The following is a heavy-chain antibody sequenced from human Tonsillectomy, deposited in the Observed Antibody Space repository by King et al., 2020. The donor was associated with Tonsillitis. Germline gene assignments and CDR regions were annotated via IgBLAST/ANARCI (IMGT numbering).Heavy chain of an antibody. CDR1: GGSISNHY. CDR2: IYISGTT. J-gene: IGHJ2*01. CDR3: ARGGGLGWYFDL. V-gene: IGHV4-4*07. D-gene: IGHD3/OR15-3a*01. Sequence: HVQLQESGPGLVKPSETLSLTCTVSGGSISNHYWSWIRQSAGKGLEWIGRIYISGTTNYNPSLKRRVTMSVDTSKNQFSLGLPSVSAADTAVYYCARGGGLGWYFDLWGRGTLVTVSS.